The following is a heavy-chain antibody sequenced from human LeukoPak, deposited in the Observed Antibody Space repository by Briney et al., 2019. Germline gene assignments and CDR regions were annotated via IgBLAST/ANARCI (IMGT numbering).Heavy chain of an antibody. CDR2: INPNNGDA. V-gene: IGHV1-2*02. CDR3: VRALTGTTGDGVY. CDR1: GYTFTGYL. D-gene: IGHD1-1*01. Sequence: GSVKVSCTTSGYTFTGYLMHWARQAPGQGLVWRGWINPNNGDASYAQKFQGRVTITRDTSISKPYMELSRLTSDDTAIYYCVRALTGTTGDGVYWGQGTQVTVSS. J-gene: IGHJ4*02.